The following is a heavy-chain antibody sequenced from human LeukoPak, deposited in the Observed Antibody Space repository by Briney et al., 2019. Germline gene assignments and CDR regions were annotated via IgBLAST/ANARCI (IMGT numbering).Heavy chain of an antibody. CDR1: GGSISSYY. D-gene: IGHD3-10*01. V-gene: IGHV4-59*01. CDR3: ARIGGSGSYYKHYYYGMDV. J-gene: IGHJ6*02. Sequence: RPSETLSLTCTVSGGSISSYYWSWIRQPPGKGLEWIGYIYYSGSTNYNPSLKSRVTISVDTSKNQFSLKLSSVTAADTAVYYCARIGGSGSYYKHYYYGMDVWGQGTTVTVSS. CDR2: IYYSGST.